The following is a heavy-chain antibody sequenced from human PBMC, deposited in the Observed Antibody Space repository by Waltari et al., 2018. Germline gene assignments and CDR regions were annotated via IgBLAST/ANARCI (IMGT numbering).Heavy chain of an antibody. J-gene: IGHJ3*02. CDR2: ISSSSSYI. V-gene: IGHV3-21*01. CDR3: ARDDGYSGSPDAFDI. D-gene: IGHD1-26*01. Sequence: EVQLVESGGGLVKPGGSLRLSCAASGFTFSSYSMNWVRQAPGKGLEWGSSISSSSSYIYYADSVKGRFTISRDNAKNSLYLQMNSLRAEDTAVYYCARDDGYSGSPDAFDIWGQGTMVTVSS. CDR1: GFTFSSYS.